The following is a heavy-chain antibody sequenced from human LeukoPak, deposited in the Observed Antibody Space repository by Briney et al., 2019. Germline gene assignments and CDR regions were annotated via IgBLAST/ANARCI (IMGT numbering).Heavy chain of an antibody. CDR1: GFSFSQNW. CDR3: AGSLYYYYGMDV. CDR2: IWYDGSNK. D-gene: IGHD3-10*01. Sequence: GGSVRLSCEASGFSFSQNWARWVRHAPGKGREWVAVIWYDGSNKYYADSVKGRFTISRDNSKNTLCLQMSSVRAEDTAVYYCAGSLYYYYGMDVWGQGTTVTVSS. V-gene: IGHV3-33*08. J-gene: IGHJ6*02.